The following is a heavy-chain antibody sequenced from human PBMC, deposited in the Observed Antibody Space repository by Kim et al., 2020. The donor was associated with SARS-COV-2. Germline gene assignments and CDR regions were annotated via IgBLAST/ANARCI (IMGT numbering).Heavy chain of an antibody. J-gene: IGHJ4*02. Sequence: YTPSLKSRVTISVDTSKNQFSLKLSSVTAADTAVYYCARHYGARDGPLDYWGQGTLVTVSS. CDR3: ARHYGARDGPLDY. D-gene: IGHD4-17*01. V-gene: IGHV4-39*01.